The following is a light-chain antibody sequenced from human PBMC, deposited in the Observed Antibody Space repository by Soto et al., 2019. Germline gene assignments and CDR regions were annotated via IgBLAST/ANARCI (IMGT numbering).Light chain of an antibody. CDR2: DVS. Sequence: TEPCSVSGSPGLSAALSCTGTSSDVGGYNYVSWYQQHPGKAPKLMIYDVSNRPSGVSNRFSGSKSGNTASLTISGLQAEDEADYYCSSYTSSSTLDVFGTGXKV. J-gene: IGLJ1*01. CDR1: SSDVGGYNY. V-gene: IGLV2-14*01. CDR3: SSYTSSSTLDV.